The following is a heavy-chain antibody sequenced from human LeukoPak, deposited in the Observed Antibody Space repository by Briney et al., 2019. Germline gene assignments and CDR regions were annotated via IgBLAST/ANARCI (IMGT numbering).Heavy chain of an antibody. D-gene: IGHD3-22*01. CDR2: ISSSGSTI. Sequence: QPGGSLRLSCAASGFTFSSYEMNWVRQAPGKGLEWVSYISSSGSTIYYADSVKGRFTISRDNAKNSLYLQMNSLRAEDTAVYYRAREGYYDSSGYDYWGQGTLVTVSS. V-gene: IGHV3-48*03. CDR1: GFTFSSYE. CDR3: AREGYYDSSGYDY. J-gene: IGHJ4*02.